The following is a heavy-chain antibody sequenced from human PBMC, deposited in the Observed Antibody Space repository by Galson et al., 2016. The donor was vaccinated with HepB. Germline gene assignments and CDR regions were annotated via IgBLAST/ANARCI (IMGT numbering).Heavy chain of an antibody. Sequence: SETLSLTCSVSGGSVSTDQWSWVRQPPGKRLEWIGYMQHSGSSNYNPSLRSRVTMSVNTSTNQFFQRLNSVTAADTALYFCARVGFCTDTACYEDFWGQGILVTVSS. CDR2: MQHSGSS. J-gene: IGHJ4*02. D-gene: IGHD2-2*01. V-gene: IGHV4-59*02. CDR3: ARVGFCTDTACYEDF. CDR1: GGSVSTDQ.